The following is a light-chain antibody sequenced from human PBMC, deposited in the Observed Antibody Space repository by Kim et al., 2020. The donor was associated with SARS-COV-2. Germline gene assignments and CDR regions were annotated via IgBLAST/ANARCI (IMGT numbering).Light chain of an antibody. CDR3: QSYDRRLGVV. CDR1: NSNIGAGSD. CDR2: ETN. Sequence: QSVLTQPPSVSGAPGQRVTISCTGSNSNIGAGSDVHWYQQIPGTPPTVLISETNNRPSGVPDRFSASKSATSASLAITGLQAEDEAYYYCQSYDRRLGVVFGGGTQVTVL. J-gene: IGLJ2*01. V-gene: IGLV1-40*01.